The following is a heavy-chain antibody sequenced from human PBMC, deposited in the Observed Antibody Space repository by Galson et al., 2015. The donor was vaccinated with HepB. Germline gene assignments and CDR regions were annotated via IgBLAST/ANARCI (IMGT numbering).Heavy chain of an antibody. CDR3: ARDEGDCSSTSCYALDY. D-gene: IGHD2-2*01. V-gene: IGHV3-30-3*01. CDR2: ISYDGSNK. J-gene: IGHJ4*02. CDR1: GFTFSSYA. Sequence: SLRLSCAASGFTFSSYAMHWVRQAPGKGLEWVAVISYDGSNKYYADSVKGRFTISRDNSKNTLYLQMNSLRAEDTAVYYCARDEGDCSSTSCYALDYWGQGTLVTVSS.